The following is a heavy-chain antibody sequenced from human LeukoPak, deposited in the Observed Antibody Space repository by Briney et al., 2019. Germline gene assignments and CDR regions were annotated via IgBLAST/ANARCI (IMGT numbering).Heavy chain of an antibody. D-gene: IGHD1-1*01. Sequence: HARRHINKKMGIINPPDESASYAQKFQGRITVTRDTSTSTVYMELSSLRSEDTAVYYCARETGTTYYFDYWGQGTLVTVSS. CDR3: ARETGTTYYFDY. V-gene: IGHV1-46*01. J-gene: IGHJ4*02. CDR2: INPPDESA.